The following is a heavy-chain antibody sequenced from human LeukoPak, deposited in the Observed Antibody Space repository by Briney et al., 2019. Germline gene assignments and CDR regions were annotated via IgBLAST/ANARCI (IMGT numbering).Heavy chain of an antibody. CDR2: ISTSGGST. V-gene: IGHV3-23*01. CDR1: GFTCSTYA. D-gene: IGHD3-16*01. J-gene: IGHJ4*02. Sequence: PGVSLRRSGSGSGFTCSTYAMMWVRQAPGKGLVGVSGISTSGGSTYYADSVKGRFTISRDNSTTTLYLQMNSPRAEDTAVYYCAGGVNYWGQGTLVTVSS. CDR3: AGGVNY.